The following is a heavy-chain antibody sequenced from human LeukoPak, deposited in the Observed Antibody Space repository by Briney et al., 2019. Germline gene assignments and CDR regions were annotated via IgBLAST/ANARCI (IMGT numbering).Heavy chain of an antibody. CDR1: GFTFSTYA. Sequence: GGSLRLSCAASGFTFSTYAMSWVRLAPGKGLEWVSGISGSGGSTYYAASVKGRFTSSRDNSNNTLYVQMNSMRVEDTAVYYCAKSGGLSGSGRLAMDVWGQGTTVTVSS. CDR2: ISGSGGST. V-gene: IGHV3-23*01. CDR3: AKSGGLSGSGRLAMDV. D-gene: IGHD3-10*01. J-gene: IGHJ6*02.